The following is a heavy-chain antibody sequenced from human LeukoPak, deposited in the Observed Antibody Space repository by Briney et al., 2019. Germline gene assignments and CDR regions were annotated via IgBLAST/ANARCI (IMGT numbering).Heavy chain of an antibody. CDR3: ATARAPYGDYELGY. Sequence: SETLSLTCSVSGGSISSHYWSWIRQPAGKGLEWIGRVHVTRGTNYNPSLKSRVTISVDTSKNQFSLKLSSVTAADTAVYYCATARAPYGDYELGYWGQGTLVTVSS. CDR2: VHVTRGT. CDR1: GGSISSHY. J-gene: IGHJ4*02. V-gene: IGHV4-4*07. D-gene: IGHD4-17*01.